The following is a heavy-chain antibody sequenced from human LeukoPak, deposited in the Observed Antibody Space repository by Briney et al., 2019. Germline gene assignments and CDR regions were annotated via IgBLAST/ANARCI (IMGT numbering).Heavy chain of an antibody. V-gene: IGHV4-34*01. Sequence: PSETLSLTCAVYGGSFSGYYWSWIRQPPGKGLEWIGEINHSGSTNYNPSLKSRVTISVDTSKNQFSLKLSSVTAADTAVYYCASCLSYYYDSSGHQVRDAFDIWGRGTMVTVSS. CDR3: ASCLSYYYDSSGHQVRDAFDI. D-gene: IGHD3-22*01. CDR2: INHSGST. J-gene: IGHJ3*02. CDR1: GGSFSGYY.